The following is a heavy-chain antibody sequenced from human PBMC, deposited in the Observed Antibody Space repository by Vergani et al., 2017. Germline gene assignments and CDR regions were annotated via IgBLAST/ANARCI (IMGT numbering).Heavy chain of an antibody. Sequence: EVQLVESGGGLVKPGGSLRLSCAASGFTFSSYSMNWVRQAPGKGLEWVSSISSSSSYIYYADSVKGRFTISRDNAKNSLYLQMNSLRAEDTAVYYCARDLTVYSSSWYNWFAPWGQGTLVTVSS. CDR3: ARDLTVYSSSWYNWFAP. V-gene: IGHV3-21*01. J-gene: IGHJ5*02. CDR2: ISSSSSYI. D-gene: IGHD6-13*01. CDR1: GFTFSSYS.